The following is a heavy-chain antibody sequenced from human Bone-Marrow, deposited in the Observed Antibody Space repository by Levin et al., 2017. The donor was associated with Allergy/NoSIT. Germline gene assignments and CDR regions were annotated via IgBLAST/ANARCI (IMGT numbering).Heavy chain of an antibody. J-gene: IGHJ4*02. CDR2: ISGTGNTI. CDR1: GFTFSDYY. D-gene: IGHD3/OR15-3a*01. V-gene: IGHV3-11*01. Sequence: GESLKISCAASGFTFSDYYMSWIRQAPGKGLEWVSYISGTGNTIYYADSVKGRFTISRDNAKTSIYLQMDSLRAEDTAVYYCARDTTVFFRGAAGTDSWGQGTLVTVSA. CDR3: ARDTTVFFRGAAGTDS.